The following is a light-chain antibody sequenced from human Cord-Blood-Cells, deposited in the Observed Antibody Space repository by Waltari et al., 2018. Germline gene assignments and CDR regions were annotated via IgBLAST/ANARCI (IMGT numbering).Light chain of an antibody. CDR1: SSNIGAGYH. J-gene: IGLJ2*01. V-gene: IGLV1-40*01. Sequence: QSVLPHPPSVSGAPGQRVIISCTESSSNIGAGYHVHWYAQLPVTPPQHLPGTAPKLLSYGNSNRPSGVPDLFSGSKSGTSASLAITGLQAEDGAYYYCQSYDSSLSVYVVFGGGTKLTVL. CDR2: GNS. CDR3: QSYDSSLSVYVV.